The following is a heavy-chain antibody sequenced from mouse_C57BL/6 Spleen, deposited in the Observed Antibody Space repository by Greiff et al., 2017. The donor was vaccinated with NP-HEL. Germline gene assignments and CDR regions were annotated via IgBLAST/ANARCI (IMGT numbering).Heavy chain of an antibody. J-gene: IGHJ2*01. Sequence: VQVVESGAELVKPGASVKMSCKASGYTFTTYPIEWMKQNHGKSLEWIGNFHPYNDDTKYNEKFKGKATLTVEKSSSTVYLELSRLTSDDSAVYYCARGYYGNPYYFDYWGQGTTLTVSS. CDR2: FHPYNDDT. CDR1: GYTFTTYP. CDR3: ARGYYGNPYYFDY. V-gene: IGHV1-47*01. D-gene: IGHD2-1*01.